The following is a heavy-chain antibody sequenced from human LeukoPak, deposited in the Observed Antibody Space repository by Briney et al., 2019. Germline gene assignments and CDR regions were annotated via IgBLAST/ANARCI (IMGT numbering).Heavy chain of an antibody. CDR1: GFTFNSYW. J-gene: IGHJ4*02. D-gene: IGHD6-6*01. CDR3: ASIAARRKAFDY. Sequence: GGSLRLSCAASGFTFNSYWMSWVRQAPGKGLEWVSSISSSSSYIYYADSVKGRFTISRDNAKNSLYLQMNSLRAEDTAVYYCASIAARRKAFDYWGQGTLVTVSS. V-gene: IGHV3-21*01. CDR2: ISSSSSYI.